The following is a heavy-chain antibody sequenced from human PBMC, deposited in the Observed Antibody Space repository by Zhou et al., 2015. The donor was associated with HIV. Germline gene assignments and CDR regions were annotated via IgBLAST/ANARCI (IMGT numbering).Heavy chain of an antibody. Sequence: QVQLVQSGAEVKKPGSSVKVSCKASGDSFDNFGFSWIRHAPGQGLEWMGGITPTFGGADYAQKLHGRVTITADESTRTAYMELSSLGSEDTAVYHCTRSSLLIPRYFQLWGQGTLVTVSS. J-gene: IGHJ1*01. CDR3: TRSSLLIPRYFQL. CDR2: ITPTFGGA. V-gene: IGHV1-69*01. CDR1: GDSFDNFG. D-gene: IGHD3-16*01.